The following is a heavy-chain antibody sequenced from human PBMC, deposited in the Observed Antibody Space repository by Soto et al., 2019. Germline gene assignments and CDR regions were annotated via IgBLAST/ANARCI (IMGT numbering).Heavy chain of an antibody. J-gene: IGHJ5*02. CDR3: VRGGYSSSWERLDP. Sequence: PSETLSLTCTVSGGSVSSGSYYWSWIRQHPGRGLEWIGYIYYTGNTYYNPSLKSRLAISVDTSKNQFSLKLTSVTAADTAMYYCVRGGYSSSWERLDPWGQGTLVTVSS. CDR2: IYYTGNT. V-gene: IGHV4-31*03. CDR1: GGSVSSGSYY. D-gene: IGHD4-4*01.